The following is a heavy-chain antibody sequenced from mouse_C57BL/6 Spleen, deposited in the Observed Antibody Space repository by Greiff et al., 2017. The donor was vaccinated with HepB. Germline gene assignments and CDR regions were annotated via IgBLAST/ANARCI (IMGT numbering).Heavy chain of an antibody. V-gene: IGHV14-2*01. CDR3: VRTRGSSYWYFDV. CDR2: IDPEDGDT. Sequence: EVQLQQSGAELVKPGASVKLSCTASGFNIKDYYMHWVKQRTEQGLEWIGRIDPEDGDTKYAPTFQGQATITADTSSNTAYLQLSSLTSEDTAVYYCVRTRGSSYWYFDVWGTGTTVTVSS. D-gene: IGHD1-1*01. CDR1: GFNIKDYY. J-gene: IGHJ1*03.